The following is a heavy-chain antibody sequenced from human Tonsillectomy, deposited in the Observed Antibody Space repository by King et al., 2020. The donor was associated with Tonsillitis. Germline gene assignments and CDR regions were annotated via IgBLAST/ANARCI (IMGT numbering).Heavy chain of an antibody. D-gene: IGHD1/OR15-1a*01. Sequence: QVQLVESGGGVVQPGRSLRLSCAASGFTFSSYGMHWVRQAPGKGLEWVAFISYDGNIKYYADSVKGRFTISRDNAKNTLYLQMNSLRGEGTAVYYCAKKKENEHPDGMDVWGQGTTVTVSS. CDR1: GFTFSSYG. J-gene: IGHJ6*02. CDR2: ISYDGNIK. V-gene: IGHV3-30*18. CDR3: AKKKENEHPDGMDV.